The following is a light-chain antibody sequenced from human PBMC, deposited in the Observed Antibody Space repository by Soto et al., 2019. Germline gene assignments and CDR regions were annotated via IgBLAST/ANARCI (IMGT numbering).Light chain of an antibody. V-gene: IGKV3-11*01. CDR2: DAS. J-gene: IGKJ3*01. Sequence: EVVLTQAPATLSLSPGERATLSCRASQSVGTYLAWYQQKPGQPPRLLIYDASNRATGIPARFSGSGSGTDFTLTISSLEPEDSAVYYCHQRSNWPPWTFGPGTKVDF. CDR1: QSVGTY. CDR3: HQRSNWPPWT.